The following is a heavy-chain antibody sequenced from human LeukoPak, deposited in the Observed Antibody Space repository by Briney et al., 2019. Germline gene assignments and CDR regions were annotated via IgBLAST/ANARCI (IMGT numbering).Heavy chain of an antibody. V-gene: IGHV3-23*01. J-gene: IGHJ4*02. Sequence: PGGSLRLSCAASGFTFTSYAMTWVRLAPGKGLEWVSTISGSGGSTYYADSVKGRFTISRDNTKNTLYLQMNSLRADDSAAYYCAKEKGPNICYFDSWGQGALVSVSS. CDR3: AKEKGPNICYFDS. CDR2: ISGSGGST. D-gene: IGHD2-21*01. CDR1: GFTFTSYA.